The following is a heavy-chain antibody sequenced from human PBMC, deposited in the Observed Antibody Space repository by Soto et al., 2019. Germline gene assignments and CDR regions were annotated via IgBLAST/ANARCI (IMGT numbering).Heavy chain of an antibody. V-gene: IGHV3-15*07. CDR1: GFTFSNAW. CDR2: IKSKTDGGTT. J-gene: IGHJ4*02. CDR3: TTDGNLWFGEFFNDY. Sequence: GGSLRLSCAASGFTFSNAWMNWVRQAPGKGLEWVGRIKSKTDGGTTDYAAPVKGRFTISRDDSKNTLYLQMNSLKTEDTAVYYCTTDGNLWFGEFFNDYWGQGTLVTVSS. D-gene: IGHD3-10*01.